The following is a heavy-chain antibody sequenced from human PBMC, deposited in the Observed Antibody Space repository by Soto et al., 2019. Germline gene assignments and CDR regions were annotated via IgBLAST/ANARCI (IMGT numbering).Heavy chain of an antibody. CDR1: GYTFTSYY. V-gene: IGHV1-46*01. D-gene: IGHD2-21*02. CDR2: INPSGGST. CDR3: ARTVIVVVTAGHYYGMDV. J-gene: IGHJ6*02. Sequence: GSSVKVSCKASGYTFTSYYMHWVRHAPGQGLEWMGIINPSGGSTSYAQKFQGRVTMTRDTSTSTVYMELSSLRSEDTAVYYCARTVIVVVTAGHYYGMDVWGQGTTVTVSS.